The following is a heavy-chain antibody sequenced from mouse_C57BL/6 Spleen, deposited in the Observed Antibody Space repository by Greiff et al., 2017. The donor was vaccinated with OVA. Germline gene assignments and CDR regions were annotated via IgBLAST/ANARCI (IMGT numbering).Heavy chain of an antibody. CDR3: ARAPYYYGSSYAMDY. Sequence: VQLKESGPGLVKPSQSLSLTCSVTGYSITSGYYWNWIRQFPGNKLEWMGYISYDGSNNYNPSLKNRISITRDTSKNQFFLKLNSVTTEDTATYYCARAPYYYGSSYAMDYWGQGTSVTVSS. CDR1: GYSITSGYY. V-gene: IGHV3-6*01. CDR2: ISYDGSN. J-gene: IGHJ4*01. D-gene: IGHD1-1*01.